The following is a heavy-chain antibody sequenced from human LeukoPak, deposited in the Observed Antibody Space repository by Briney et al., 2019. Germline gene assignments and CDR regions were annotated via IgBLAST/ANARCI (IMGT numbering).Heavy chain of an antibody. V-gene: IGHV3-23*01. CDR1: GFTFSSYA. D-gene: IGHD2-2*01. Sequence: PGGSLRLSCAASGFTFSSYAMSWVRQAPGKGLEWVSAISGSGGSTYYADSVKGRFTISRDNSKNRLYLQMNSLRAEDTAVYYCARGRYCSSTSCFITWFDPWGQGTLVTVSS. CDR3: ARGRYCSSTSCFITWFDP. CDR2: ISGSGGST. J-gene: IGHJ5*02.